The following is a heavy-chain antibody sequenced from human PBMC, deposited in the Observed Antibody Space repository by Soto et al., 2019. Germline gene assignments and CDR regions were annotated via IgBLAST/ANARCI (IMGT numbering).Heavy chain of an antibody. D-gene: IGHD1-26*01. CDR3: ARDEGNSGGYSLLGYYYYGMDV. CDR2: TYYRSKWYN. J-gene: IGHJ6*02. CDR1: GDSVSSNSAA. Sequence: SQTLSLTCAISGDSVSSNSAAWNWIRQSPSRGLEWLGRTYYRSKWYNDYAVSVKSRITINPDTSKNQFSLQLNSVTPEDTAVYYCARDEGNSGGYSLLGYYYYGMDVWGQGTTVTVSS. V-gene: IGHV6-1*01.